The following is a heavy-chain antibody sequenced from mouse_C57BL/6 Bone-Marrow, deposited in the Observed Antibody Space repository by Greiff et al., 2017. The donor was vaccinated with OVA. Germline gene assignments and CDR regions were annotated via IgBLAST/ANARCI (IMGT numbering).Heavy chain of an antibody. Sequence: VQLQQPGAELVMPGASVQLSCKASGYTFTSYWMHWVKQRPGQGLEWIGEIDPSDSYTNYNQKFKGKSTLTVAKSFGTAYMTLSSLTSEDAAVYCCARDLDYYAMDYCCQGTSVTVSS. V-gene: IGHV1-69*01. J-gene: IGHJ4*01. CDR3: ARDLDYYAMDY. CDR2: IDPSDSYT. CDR1: GYTFTSYW.